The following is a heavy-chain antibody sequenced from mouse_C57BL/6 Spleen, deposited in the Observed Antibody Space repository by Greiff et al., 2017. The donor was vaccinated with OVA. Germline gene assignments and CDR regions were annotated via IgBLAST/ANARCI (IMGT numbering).Heavy chain of an antibody. J-gene: IGHJ1*03. CDR3: ARDFGTVWYFDV. CDR1: GYTFTDYY. Sequence: EVQLQQSGPVLVKPGASVKMSCKASGYTFTDYYMNWVKQSHGKSLEWIGVINPYNGGTSYNQKFKGKATLTVDKSSSTAYMELNSLTSEDSAVYYCARDFGTVWYFDVWGTGTTVTVSS. D-gene: IGHD4-1*01. V-gene: IGHV1-19*01. CDR2: INPYNGGT.